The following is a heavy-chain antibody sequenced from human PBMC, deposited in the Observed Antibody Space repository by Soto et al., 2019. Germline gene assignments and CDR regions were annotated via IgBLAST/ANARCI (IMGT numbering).Heavy chain of an antibody. D-gene: IGHD3-10*01. CDR3: ARDTYSSFGESNYFDY. CDR2: IYHSGST. J-gene: IGHJ4*02. Sequence: PSETLSLTCAVSSGSISSSNWWSWVRQPPGKGLEWIGEIYHSGSTNYNPSLKSRVTISVDKSKNQFSLKLSSVTAADTAVYYCARDTYSSFGESNYFDYWGQGTLVTVSS. CDR1: SGSISSSNW. V-gene: IGHV4-4*02.